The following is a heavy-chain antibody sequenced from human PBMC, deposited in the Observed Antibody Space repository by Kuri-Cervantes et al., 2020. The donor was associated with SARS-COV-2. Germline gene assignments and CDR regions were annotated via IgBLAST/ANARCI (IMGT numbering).Heavy chain of an antibody. J-gene: IGHJ5*02. Sequence: ESLKISCAVYGGSFSGYYWSWIRQPPGKGLEWIGEINHSGSTNYNPSLKSRVTISVDTSKNQFSLKLSSVTAADTAVYYCAREGLQGVGWFDPWGQGTLVTVSS. CDR1: GGSFSGYY. CDR3: AREGLQGVGWFDP. CDR2: INHSGST. V-gene: IGHV4-34*01. D-gene: IGHD4-11*01.